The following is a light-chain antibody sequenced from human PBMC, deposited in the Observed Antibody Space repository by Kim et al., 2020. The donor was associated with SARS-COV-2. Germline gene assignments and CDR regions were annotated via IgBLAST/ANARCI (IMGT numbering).Light chain of an antibody. CDR2: SNY. J-gene: IGLJ3*02. V-gene: IGLV1-44*01. CDR3: ATWDDSLLGHAV. Sequence: QRVTISCSGSYSNIGRNTVTWYQQLPGTAPRLLIDSNYQRLSGVPDRFSGSKSGTSASLAISGLQSEDEAVYYCATWDDSLLGHAVFGAGTQLTVL. CDR1: YSNIGRNT.